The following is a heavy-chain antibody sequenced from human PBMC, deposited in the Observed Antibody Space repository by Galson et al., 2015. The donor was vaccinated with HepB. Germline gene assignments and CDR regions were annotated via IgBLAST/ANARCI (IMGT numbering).Heavy chain of an antibody. CDR2: ISYDGSNK. J-gene: IGHJ4*02. D-gene: IGHD6-19*01. CDR3: AKPRDPYSSGWFFDY. V-gene: IGHV3-30*04. Sequence: SLRLSCAASGFTFSSYAMHWVRQAPGKGLEWVAVISYDGSNKIYADSVKGRFTISRDNSKNTLYLQMNSLRAEDTAVYYCAKPRDPYSSGWFFDYWGQGTLVTVSS. CDR1: GFTFSSYA.